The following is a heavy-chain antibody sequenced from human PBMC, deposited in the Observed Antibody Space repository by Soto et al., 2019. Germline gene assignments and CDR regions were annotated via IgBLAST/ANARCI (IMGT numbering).Heavy chain of an antibody. J-gene: IGHJ4*02. CDR2: ISSSGSTI. Sequence: PGGSLRLSCASSGFTFSDYYMSWIRQAPGKGLEWVSYISSSGSTIYYADSVKGRFTISRGNAKNSLYLQMNSLRAEDTAVYYCARAEAAAGERAFDYWGQGTLVTVS. CDR1: GFTFSDYY. D-gene: IGHD6-13*01. V-gene: IGHV3-11*01. CDR3: ARAEAAAGERAFDY.